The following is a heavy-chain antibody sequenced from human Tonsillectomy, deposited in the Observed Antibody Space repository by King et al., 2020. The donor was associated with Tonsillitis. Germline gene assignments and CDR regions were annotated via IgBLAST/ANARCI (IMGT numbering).Heavy chain of an antibody. D-gene: IGHD3-3*01. CDR3: AKDRDFWSPHGMDV. V-gene: IGHV3-23*04. CDR1: GSPFRSFA. Sequence: VQLVESGGGLIQPGGSLRLSCAAPGSPFRSFAMNGFALPPGKGLEGFPGISGRGGGTYYAAPVEGRFAISRDNSKNTLYLQMNSLRAEDTAVYYCAKDRDFWSPHGMDVWGQGTTVTVSS. J-gene: IGHJ6*02. CDR2: ISGRGGGT.